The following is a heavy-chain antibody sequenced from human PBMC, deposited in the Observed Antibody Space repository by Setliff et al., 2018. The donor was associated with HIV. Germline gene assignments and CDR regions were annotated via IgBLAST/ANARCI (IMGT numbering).Heavy chain of an antibody. J-gene: IGHJ3*02. V-gene: IGHV4-34*12. CDR2: IIHSGGT. CDR1: AFSIITSGYF. Sequence: SETLSLTCDVSAFSIITSGYFWGWIRLPPGKGLEWIGEIIHSGGTNYNPSLKSRVTISVDTSKNQFSLKLSSVTAADTAVYYCARESLNLGELSSNPDASDIWGPGTMVTVSS. D-gene: IGHD3-16*02. CDR3: ARESLNLGELSSNPDASDI.